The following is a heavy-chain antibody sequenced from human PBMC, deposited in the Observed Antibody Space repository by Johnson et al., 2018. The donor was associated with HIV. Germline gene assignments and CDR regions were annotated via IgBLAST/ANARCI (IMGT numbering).Heavy chain of an antibody. Sequence: QMQLVESGGGLIQPGGSLRLSCAASGFTFSNYPMHWVRQTPGKGLEWVAVISFDGSNKYYADSVKGRFTISRDNAKNSLYLQMNSLRAEDTAVYYCARDGRKLTYYYDSSGYDDAFDIWGQGTMVTVSS. CDR2: ISFDGSNK. CDR3: ARDGRKLTYYYDSSGYDDAFDI. V-gene: IGHV3-30*04. D-gene: IGHD3-22*01. CDR1: GFTFSNYP. J-gene: IGHJ3*02.